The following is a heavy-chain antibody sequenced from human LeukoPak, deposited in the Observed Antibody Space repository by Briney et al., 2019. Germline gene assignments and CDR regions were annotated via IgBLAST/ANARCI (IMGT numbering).Heavy chain of an antibody. CDR2: MNPNSGNT. CDR1: GYTFTSYD. V-gene: IGHV1-8*01. CDR3: ARGRTAAGTRANALHY. Sequence: GASVKVSCKASGYTFTSYDINWVRQATGQGLEWMGWMNPNSGNTGYAQKFQGRVTMTRNTSISTAYMELSSLRSEDTAVYYCARGRTAAGTRANALHYWGQGTLVTVSS. J-gene: IGHJ4*02. D-gene: IGHD6-19*01.